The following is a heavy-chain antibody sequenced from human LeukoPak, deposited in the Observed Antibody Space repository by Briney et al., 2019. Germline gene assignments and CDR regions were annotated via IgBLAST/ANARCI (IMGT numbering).Heavy chain of an antibody. D-gene: IGHD6-19*01. Sequence: SETLSLTCTVSGGSISSSSYYWGWIRQPPGKGLEWIGSIYYSGSTYYNPSLKSRVTMSVDTSKNQFSLKLSSVTAADTAVYYCARNRIAVAGPEYFQHWGQGTLVTVSS. CDR1: GGSISSSSYY. CDR3: ARNRIAVAGPEYFQH. J-gene: IGHJ1*01. CDR2: IYYSGST. V-gene: IGHV4-39*01.